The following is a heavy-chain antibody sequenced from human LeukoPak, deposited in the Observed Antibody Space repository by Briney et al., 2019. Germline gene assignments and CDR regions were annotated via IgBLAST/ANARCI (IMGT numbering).Heavy chain of an antibody. J-gene: IGHJ4*02. CDR2: ISYDENNE. CDR1: GFTFSRYA. CDR3: TSGRSLAYFDY. Sequence: GGSLRLSCAASGFTFSRYAMHWVRQAPGKGLEWVAVISYDENNENYADSVKGRFTISRDNSKNTLYLQMNSLRVEDTAVYYCTSGRSLAYFDYWGRGTLVTVSS. D-gene: IGHD3/OR15-3a*01. V-gene: IGHV3-30-3*01.